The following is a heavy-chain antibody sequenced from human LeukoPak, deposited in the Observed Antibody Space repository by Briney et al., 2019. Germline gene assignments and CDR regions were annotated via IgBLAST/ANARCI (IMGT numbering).Heavy chain of an antibody. D-gene: IGHD3-22*01. CDR2: ISIHGGDT. CDR3: ARVLRDASGYYDY. J-gene: IGHJ4*02. Sequence: GGSLRLSCAASGFTFSSYAMHWVRQAPGKGLEYVSAISIHGGDTYYANSVKGRFTISRDNSKNTLYLQMGSLRAEDMAVYYCARVLRDASGYYDYWGQGTLVTVSS. V-gene: IGHV3-64*01. CDR1: GFTFSSYA.